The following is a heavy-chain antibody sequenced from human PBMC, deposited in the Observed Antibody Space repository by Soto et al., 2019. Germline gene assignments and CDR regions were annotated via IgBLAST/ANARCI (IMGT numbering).Heavy chain of an antibody. D-gene: IGHD1-26*01. CDR2: IYYSGRT. J-gene: IGHJ6*03. V-gene: IGHV4-59*01. CDR1: GGSISSYY. CDR3: ASGGGLHGPQNYCYYYYMDV. Sequence: QVQLQESGPGLVKPSETLSLTCTVSGGSISSYYWSWILQPPGKGLEWIGYIYYSGRTNYNPSLKSRVNISVDTSKNQFSLKLSSVTAADTAVYYCASGGGLHGPQNYCYYYYMDVWGKGTTVTVSS.